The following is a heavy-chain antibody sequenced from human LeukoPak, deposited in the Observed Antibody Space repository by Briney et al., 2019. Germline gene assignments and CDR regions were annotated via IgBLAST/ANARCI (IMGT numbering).Heavy chain of an antibody. J-gene: IGHJ3*02. CDR2: ISSSSSYI. CDR3: ARGGNSITDAFDI. V-gene: IGHV3-21*01. D-gene: IGHD4-23*01. Sequence: GGSLRLSCAASGFTFSSSDMNWVRQAPGKGLEWVSSISSSSSYIYYADSVEGRFTISRDNAKNSLYLQMNSLRAEDTAVYYCARGGNSITDAFDIWGQGTMVTVSS. CDR1: GFTFSSSD.